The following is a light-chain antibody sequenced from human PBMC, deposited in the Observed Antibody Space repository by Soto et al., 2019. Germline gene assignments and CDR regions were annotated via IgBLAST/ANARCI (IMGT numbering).Light chain of an antibody. V-gene: IGKV1-5*03. J-gene: IGKJ1*01. CDR2: KAS. CDR1: QTISSW. CDR3: QQYGSSPRT. Sequence: DIQMTQSPSTLSGSVGDRVTITCRASQTISSWLAWYQQKPGKAPKLLIYKASTLKSGVPSRFSGSGSGTDFTLTISRLEPEDFAVYYCQQYGSSPRTFGLGTKVDIK.